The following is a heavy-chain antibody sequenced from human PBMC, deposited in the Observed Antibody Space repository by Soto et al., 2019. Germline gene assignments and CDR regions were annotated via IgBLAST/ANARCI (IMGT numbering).Heavy chain of an antibody. J-gene: IGHJ4*02. D-gene: IGHD3-22*01. CDR3: ARAPYYYDSSGYYYFDY. CDR2: IYYSGST. CDR1: GGSISRYY. Sequence: PSETLSLTCTVSGGSISRYYWSWIREPPGKGLEWIGYIYYSGSTNYNPSLKSRVTISVDTSKNQFSLKLSSVTAADTAVYYCARAPYYYDSSGYYYFDYWGQGTLVTVSS. V-gene: IGHV4-59*01.